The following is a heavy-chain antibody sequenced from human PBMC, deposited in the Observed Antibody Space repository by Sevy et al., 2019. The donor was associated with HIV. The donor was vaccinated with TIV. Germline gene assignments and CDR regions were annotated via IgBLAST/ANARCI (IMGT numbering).Heavy chain of an antibody. CDR3: TTDTSTGYFDWLLDFDY. V-gene: IGHV3-15*01. CDR2: IQSKTDGGTT. Sequence: GSLRLSCAASGFTFSSAWMSWVRQAPGTGLGWVGRIQSKTDGGTTDYAASVKGRFTISRDDSVNTLYLQMNSLTTDDTAVYYCTTDTSTGYFDWLLDFDYWGQGTLVTVSS. J-gene: IGHJ4*02. D-gene: IGHD3-9*01. CDR1: GFTFSSAW.